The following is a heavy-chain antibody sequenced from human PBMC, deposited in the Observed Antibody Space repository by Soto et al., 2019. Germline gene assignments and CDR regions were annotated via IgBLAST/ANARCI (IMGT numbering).Heavy chain of an antibody. CDR2: ISGSGVST. Sequence: GGSLRLSCAASGFTFSSYAMSWVRQAPGKGLEWVSAISGSGVSTYYADSVKGRFTSSRDTSKNSLYLQMNSLRAEDTDVYYCASLWPTIFGVVRTFDYWGQGTLVTVSS. CDR1: GFTFSSYA. D-gene: IGHD3-3*01. V-gene: IGHV3-23*01. J-gene: IGHJ4*02. CDR3: ASLWPTIFGVVRTFDY.